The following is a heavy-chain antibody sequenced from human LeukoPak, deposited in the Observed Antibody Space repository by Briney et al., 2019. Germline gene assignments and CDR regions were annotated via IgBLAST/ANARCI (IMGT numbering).Heavy chain of an antibody. J-gene: IGHJ4*02. CDR2: IREDETKI. D-gene: IGHD2-2*02. Sequence: GGSLTLSCAASGFTFSSHWVGCVRQAPGKGLEWVASIREDETKIHYVDSVKGRFTISRDNDKDSLYLQMNRLRAEDTVVYYCARLQGKYTTYDCWGQGTLVTVSS. CDR1: GFTFSSHW. CDR3: ARLQGKYTTYDC. V-gene: IGHV3-7*01.